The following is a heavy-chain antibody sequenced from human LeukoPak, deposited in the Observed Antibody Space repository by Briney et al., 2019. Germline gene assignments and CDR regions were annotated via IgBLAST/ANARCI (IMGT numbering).Heavy chain of an antibody. CDR2: ISRDGTRT. CDR3: AQDLDSSGYYSGEVA. Sequence: PGGSLRLSCAVSGFTLSTYAMNWVRQAPGKGLEWVSLISRDGTRTHYADSVQGRFTISRDDSKNTLYLQMNSLRAEDTAVYHCAQDLDSSGYYSGEVACGQGTLVTVSS. J-gene: IGHJ5*02. CDR1: GFTLSTYA. V-gene: IGHV3-23*01. D-gene: IGHD3-22*01.